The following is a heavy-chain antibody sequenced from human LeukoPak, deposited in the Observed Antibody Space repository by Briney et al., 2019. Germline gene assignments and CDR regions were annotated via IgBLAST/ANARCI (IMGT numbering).Heavy chain of an antibody. V-gene: IGHV3-48*01. CDR3: AKDTYDSSGYYYPYPVYFDY. Sequence: GGSLRLSCAASGFTFSSYSMNWVRQTPGKGLEWVSYISSSTSTIKYADSVKGRFTISRDNAKNSLYLQMNSLRAEDTAVYYCAKDTYDSSGYYYPYPVYFDYWGQGTLVTVSS. D-gene: IGHD3-22*01. CDR1: GFTFSSYS. J-gene: IGHJ4*02. CDR2: ISSSTSTI.